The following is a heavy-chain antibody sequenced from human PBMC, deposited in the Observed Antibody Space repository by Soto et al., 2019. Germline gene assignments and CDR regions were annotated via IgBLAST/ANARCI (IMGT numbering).Heavy chain of an antibody. V-gene: IGHV2-5*02. CDR1: GFSLSNSGVG. D-gene: IGHD4-17*01. CDR3: AHCTLHDYGDYDPGTSHVFDS. Sequence: QITLKESGPSPVKPTQTLTVTCTFSGFSLSNSGVGVXXIRXXPXKAXEWLALIYGDNDKRYSPSLKTRLTITXDTSXYQVVLTMTNXDXVDTATYYCAHCTLHDYGDYDPGTSHVFDSWGQGTLVTVSS. CDR2: IYGDNDK. J-gene: IGHJ4*02.